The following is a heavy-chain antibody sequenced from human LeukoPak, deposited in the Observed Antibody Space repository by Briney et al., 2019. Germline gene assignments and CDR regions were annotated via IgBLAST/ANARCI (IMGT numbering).Heavy chain of an antibody. V-gene: IGHV4-59*01. CDR2: VYFSGST. CDR3: ARGEALRQNYGLDV. Sequence: SETLTLTCTVSGGSINGFYWNWIRQSPGKGLEWIGHVYFSGSTNHYPSLNSRVSISVDTSKNQFSLKMTSVTAADTAVYYCARGEALRQNYGLDVWGQGTTVTVSS. J-gene: IGHJ6*02. D-gene: IGHD2/OR15-2a*01. CDR1: GGSINGFY.